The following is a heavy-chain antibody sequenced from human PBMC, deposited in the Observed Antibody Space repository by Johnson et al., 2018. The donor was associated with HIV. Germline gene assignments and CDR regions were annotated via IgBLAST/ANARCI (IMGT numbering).Heavy chain of an antibody. D-gene: IGHD1-26*01. CDR3: ARDAPDSGSYHAFDI. J-gene: IGHJ3*02. CDR2: ISYDGSNK. CDR1: GFTFSSYA. Sequence: QVQLVESGGGVVQPGRSLRLSCAASGFTFSSYAMHWVRQAPGKGLEWVAVISYDGSNKYYADSVKGRFTISRDNSKNTLYLQMNSLRAEDTAVYYLARDAPDSGSYHAFDIWGQGTMVTVSS. V-gene: IGHV3-30*04.